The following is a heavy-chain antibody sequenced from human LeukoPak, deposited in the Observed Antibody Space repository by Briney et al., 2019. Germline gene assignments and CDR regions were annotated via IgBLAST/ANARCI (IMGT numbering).Heavy chain of an antibody. Sequence: SETLSLTCAVYGGSFSGYYWSWIRQPPGKGLEWIGEINHSGSTNYNPSLKSRVTISVDTSKNQFSLKLSSVTAADTAVYYCARVDYGDYQRPRGYYFDYWGQGTLVTVSS. J-gene: IGHJ4*02. D-gene: IGHD4-17*01. CDR2: INHSGST. CDR1: GGSFSGYY. CDR3: ARVDYGDYQRPRGYYFDY. V-gene: IGHV4-34*01.